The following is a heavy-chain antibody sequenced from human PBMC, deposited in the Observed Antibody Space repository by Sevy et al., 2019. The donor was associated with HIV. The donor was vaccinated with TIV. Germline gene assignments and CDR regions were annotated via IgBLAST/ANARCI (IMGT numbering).Heavy chain of an antibody. CDR3: ARGDCSGGSCRDYYGMDV. J-gene: IGHJ6*02. CDR2: INHSGST. D-gene: IGHD2-15*01. V-gene: IGHV4-34*01. CDR1: GGSFSGYY. Sequence: SETLSLTCAVYGGSFSGYYRSWIRQPPGKGLEWIGEINHSGSTNYNPSLKSRVTISVDTSKNQFSLKLSSVTAADTAVYYCARGDCSGGSCRDYYGMDVWGQGTTVTVSS.